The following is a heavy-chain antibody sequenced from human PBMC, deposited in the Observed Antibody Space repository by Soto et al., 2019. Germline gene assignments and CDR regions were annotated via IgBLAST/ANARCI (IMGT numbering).Heavy chain of an antibody. Sequence: GGSLRLSCAASGFTFSSYGMHWVRQAPGKGLEWVAVIWYDGSNKYYADSVKGRFTISRDNSKNTLYLQMNSLRAEDTAVYYCARDIVVVPAANDYYYYYGMDVWGQGTTVTVS. CDR1: GFTFSSYG. CDR2: IWYDGSNK. J-gene: IGHJ6*02. D-gene: IGHD2-2*01. V-gene: IGHV3-33*01. CDR3: ARDIVVVPAANDYYYYYGMDV.